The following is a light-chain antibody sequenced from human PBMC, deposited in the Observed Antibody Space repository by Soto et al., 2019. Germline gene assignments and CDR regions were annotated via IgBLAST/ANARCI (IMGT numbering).Light chain of an antibody. J-gene: IGKJ1*01. CDR3: QQYGSSRWT. Sequence: EIVLTQSPGTLSLSPGERVTLSCRASQSVSSTYLAWYQQKPGQAPRLLIYGASSRATGIPDRFSGSGSGTDFTLTINRLEPEDFAVYYCQQYGSSRWTFGQGTKVEIK. CDR2: GAS. CDR1: QSVSSTY. V-gene: IGKV3-20*01.